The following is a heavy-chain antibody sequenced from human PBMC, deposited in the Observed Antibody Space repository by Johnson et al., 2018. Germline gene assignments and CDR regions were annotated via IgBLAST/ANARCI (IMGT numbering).Heavy chain of an antibody. CDR3: ARVSSEYYYYYMDV. CDR1: GFSFSDHY. V-gene: IGHV3-11*04. J-gene: IGHJ6*03. CDR2: ISSSSSTI. Sequence: VQLVETGGGLVKPGGSLRLSCAASGFSFSDHYISWIRQTPGKGLEWISYISSSSSTIYYAYSVKGRFTISRDNAKKSLSLQMNSLRAEDPALYYCARVSSEYYYYYMDVGGKGTTVTVSS.